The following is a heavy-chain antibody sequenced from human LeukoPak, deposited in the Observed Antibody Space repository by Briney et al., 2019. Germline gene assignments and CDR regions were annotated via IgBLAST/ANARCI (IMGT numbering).Heavy chain of an antibody. J-gene: IGHJ4*02. V-gene: IGHV3-23*01. D-gene: IGHD3-22*01. CDR3: AKDWAITMIVVMDY. Sequence: PGGSLRLSCAASGFTFSSYAMSWVRQAPGKGLEWVLAISGSGGSTYYADSVKGRFTISRDNSKNTLYLQMNSLRAEDTAVYYCAKDWAITMIVVMDYWGQGTLVTVSS. CDR2: ISGSGGST. CDR1: GFTFSSYA.